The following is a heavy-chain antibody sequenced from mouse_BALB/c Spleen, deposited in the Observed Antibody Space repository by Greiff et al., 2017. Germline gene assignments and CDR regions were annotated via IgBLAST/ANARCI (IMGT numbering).Heavy chain of an antibody. Sequence: EVQLVESGGGLVKPGGSLKLSCAASGFTFSSYAMSWVRQTPEKRLEWVASISSGGSTYYPDSVKGRFTISRDNARNILYLQMSSLRSEDTAMYYCARVHGYYYFDYWGQGTTLTVSS. CDR1: GFTFSSYA. V-gene: IGHV5-6-5*01. D-gene: IGHD2-3*01. CDR3: ARVHGYYYFDY. J-gene: IGHJ2*01. CDR2: ISSGGST.